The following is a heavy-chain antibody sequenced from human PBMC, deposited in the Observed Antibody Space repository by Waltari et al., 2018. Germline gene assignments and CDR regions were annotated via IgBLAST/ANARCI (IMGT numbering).Heavy chain of an antibody. CDR1: GGSISSYY. V-gene: IGHV4-59*01. D-gene: IGHD1-1*01. CDR2: IYYSGST. Sequence: QVQLQESGPGLVKPSETLSLTCTVSGGSISSYYWSWIRQPPGKGLEWIWYIYYSGSTNYNPSLKSRVTISVDTSKNQFSLKLSSVTAADTAVYYCARWDGYNSQYAFDIWGQGTMVTVSS. CDR3: ARWDGYNSQYAFDI. J-gene: IGHJ3*02.